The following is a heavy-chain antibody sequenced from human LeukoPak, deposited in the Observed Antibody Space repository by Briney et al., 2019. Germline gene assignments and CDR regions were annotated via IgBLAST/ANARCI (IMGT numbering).Heavy chain of an antibody. CDR2: IYYSGST. Sequence: SETLSLTCTVSGGSISSYYWSWIRQPPGKGLEWIGYIYYSGSTNYNPSLKSQVTIAVDTSKNQFSLKLSSVTAADTAVYYCARDLDDSRKGDYRGQGTLVTVSS. J-gene: IGHJ4*02. V-gene: IGHV4-59*01. D-gene: IGHD3-22*01. CDR3: ARDLDDSRKGDY. CDR1: GGSISSYY.